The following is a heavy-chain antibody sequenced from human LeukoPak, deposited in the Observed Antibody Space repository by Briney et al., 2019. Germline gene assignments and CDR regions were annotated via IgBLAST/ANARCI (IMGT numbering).Heavy chain of an antibody. CDR2: IYYSGIT. V-gene: IGHV4-59*08. CDR1: GGSISSYY. CDR3: AKRGSNTWSDFDY. J-gene: IGHJ4*02. D-gene: IGHD6-13*01. Sequence: SETLSLTCTVSGGSISSYYWSWIRQPPGKGLEWIGYIYYSGITNYNPSLKSRATISVDTSKNQFSLKQNSVTAADTAVYYCAKRGSNTWSDFDYWGQGARVTVSS.